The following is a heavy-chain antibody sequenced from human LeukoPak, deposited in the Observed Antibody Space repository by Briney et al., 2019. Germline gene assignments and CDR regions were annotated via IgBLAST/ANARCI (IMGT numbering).Heavy chain of an antibody. V-gene: IGHV3-48*01. Sequence: GGSLRLSCAASGFTFSSYSMNWVRQAPGKGLEWVSYISSSSSTIYYADSVKGRFTISRDNAKNSLYLQMNSLRAEDTAVYYCARDEPSSGWSFDYWGQGTLVTVSS. J-gene: IGHJ4*02. CDR2: ISSSSSTI. CDR1: GFTFSSYS. CDR3: ARDEPSSGWSFDY. D-gene: IGHD6-19*01.